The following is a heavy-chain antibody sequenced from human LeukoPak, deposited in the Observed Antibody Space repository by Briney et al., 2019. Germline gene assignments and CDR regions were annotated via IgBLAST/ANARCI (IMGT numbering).Heavy chain of an antibody. D-gene: IGHD4-11*01. CDR1: GYTFTSYY. Sequence: ASVKVSCKASGYTFTSYYMHWVRQAPGQGLEWMGIINPSGGSTTYAQEFQGRVTMTRDTSTSTVYMELSSLRFEDTAVYYCARDGDSNLDYWGQGTLVTVSS. CDR3: ARDGDSNLDY. J-gene: IGHJ4*02. V-gene: IGHV1-46*01. CDR2: INPSGGST.